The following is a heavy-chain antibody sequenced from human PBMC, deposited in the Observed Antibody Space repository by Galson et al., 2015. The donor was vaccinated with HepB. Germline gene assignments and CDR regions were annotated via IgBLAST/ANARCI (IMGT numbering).Heavy chain of an antibody. CDR2: IYYSGST. CDR1: GGSISSGGYY. Sequence: TLSLTCTVSGGSISSGGYYWSWIRQHPGKGLEWIGYIYYSGSTYYNPSLKSRVTISVDTSKNQFSLKLSSVTAADTAVYYCARGDCSSTSCYYYYMDVWGKGTTVTVSS. V-gene: IGHV4-31*03. D-gene: IGHD2-2*01. J-gene: IGHJ6*03. CDR3: ARGDCSSTSCYYYYMDV.